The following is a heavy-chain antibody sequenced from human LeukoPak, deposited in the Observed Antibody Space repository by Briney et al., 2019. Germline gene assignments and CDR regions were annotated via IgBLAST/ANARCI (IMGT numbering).Heavy chain of an antibody. D-gene: IGHD3-22*01. CDR1: GFTFSSYA. Sequence: GGSLRLSCAASGFTFSSYAMSWVRQAPGKGLKWVSDISGSGGSTYYADSVKGRFTISRDNSKNTLYLQMNSLRAEDTAVYYCTKGGKGYYDSSGYYSNFDYWGQGTLVTVSS. CDR2: ISGSGGST. V-gene: IGHV3-23*01. CDR3: TKGGKGYYDSSGYYSNFDY. J-gene: IGHJ4*02.